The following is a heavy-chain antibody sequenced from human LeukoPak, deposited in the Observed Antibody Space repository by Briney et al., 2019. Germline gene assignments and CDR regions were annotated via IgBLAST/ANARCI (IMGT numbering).Heavy chain of an antibody. CDR3: ARHEGYSSGWYTMWGPFDY. CDR2: INHSGST. Sequence: SETLSLTCAVYGGSFSGYYWSWIRQPPGKGLEWIGEINHSGSTNYNPSLKSRVTISVDTSKNQFSLKLSSVTAADTAVYYCARHEGYSSGWYTMWGPFDYWGQGTLVTVSS. J-gene: IGHJ4*02. V-gene: IGHV4-34*01. D-gene: IGHD6-19*01. CDR1: GGSFSGYY.